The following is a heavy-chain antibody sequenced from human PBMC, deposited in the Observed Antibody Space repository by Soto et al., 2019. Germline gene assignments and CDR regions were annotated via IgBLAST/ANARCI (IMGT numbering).Heavy chain of an antibody. CDR1: GYRLRSYW. CDR3: ARLMGYYDILTGYSRGDSFDI. V-gene: IGHV5-51*01. CDR2: IYPGDSDT. J-gene: IGHJ3*02. Sequence: GESLKIYCXGPGYRLRSYWIGWVRQLPGKGPVWMGIIYPGDSDTRYSPSFQGQVPISADKSISTAYLQWSSLKASDPAMYYCARLMGYYDILTGYSRGDSFDIWGQGTMVTVSS. D-gene: IGHD3-9*01.